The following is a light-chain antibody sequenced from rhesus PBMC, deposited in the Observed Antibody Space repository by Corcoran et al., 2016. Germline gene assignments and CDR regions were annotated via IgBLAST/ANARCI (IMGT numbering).Light chain of an antibody. Sequence: DIQMTQSPSSLSASVGDTVTITCRASQSISSWLAWYQQKQGKAPKLLIYKASTLQSGVPSRFSGSGSWTDFTLTIRILQSEDFATYYCQQYSSRPYSFGQGTKVEIK. CDR3: QQYSSRPYS. J-gene: IGKJ2*01. CDR1: QSISSW. CDR2: KAS. V-gene: IGKV1-22*01.